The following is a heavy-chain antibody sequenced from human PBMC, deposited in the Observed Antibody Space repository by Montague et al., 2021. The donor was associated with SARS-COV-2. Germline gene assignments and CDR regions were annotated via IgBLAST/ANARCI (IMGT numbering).Heavy chain of an antibody. CDR3: AREYSAPRWFGEYNRYVMDA. V-gene: IGHV3-33*08. CDR1: GFTFSSYD. J-gene: IGHJ6*02. CDR2: IWYDGSNQ. Sequence: SLRLSCAASGFTFSSYDMHWVRQAPGKGLEWVAVIWYDGSNQYYGDSVKGRFTISRDNSKNTLYLQMNSLRAEDTAVYYCAREYSAPRWFGEYNRYVMDAGGQGPPAPV. D-gene: IGHD3-10*01.